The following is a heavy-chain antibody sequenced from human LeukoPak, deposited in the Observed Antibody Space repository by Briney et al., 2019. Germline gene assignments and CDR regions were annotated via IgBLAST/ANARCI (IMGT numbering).Heavy chain of an antibody. CDR2: INSDGSST. CDR3: ARGDGSSWYSFDY. CDR1: GFTFSSYW. Sequence: GGSLRLSCAASGFTFSSYWMHWVRQAPGKGLVWVSRINSDGSSTSYADSVKGRFTISRDNAKNTLYLQMNSLRAEDTAVYYCARGDGSSWYSFDYWGQGTLVTVSP. D-gene: IGHD6-13*01. J-gene: IGHJ4*02. V-gene: IGHV3-74*01.